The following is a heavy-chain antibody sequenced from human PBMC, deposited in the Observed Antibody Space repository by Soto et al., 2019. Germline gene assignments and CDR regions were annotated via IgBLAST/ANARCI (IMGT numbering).Heavy chain of an antibody. J-gene: IGHJ2*01. D-gene: IGHD3-22*01. Sequence: QVQLVESGGGVVQPGRSLRLSCAASGLTFSSYGMHWVRQAPGKGLEWVAVISHDGSTKYYADSVRGRFTISRDNSNNTLYLHMDSLRPDDTALYYCAKPFQRSGYYYDFWYFDVWGRGTLVTVSS. CDR3: AKPFQRSGYYYDFWYFDV. CDR1: GLTFSSYG. CDR2: ISHDGSTK. V-gene: IGHV3-30*18.